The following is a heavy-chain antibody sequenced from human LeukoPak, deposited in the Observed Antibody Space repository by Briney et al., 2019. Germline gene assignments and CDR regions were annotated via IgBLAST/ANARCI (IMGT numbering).Heavy chain of an antibody. J-gene: IGHJ4*02. CDR1: GFTFSTYA. D-gene: IGHD4-17*01. V-gene: IGHV3-30*18. Sequence: GGSLRLSCAASGFTFSTYAMHWVRQAPGKGLEWVAVISYDGSNKYYPDSVKGRFTISRDNSKNTLFLQMNSLRTDDTAVYYCAKTDYGDRGVDYWGQGTLVTVSS. CDR2: ISYDGSNK. CDR3: AKTDYGDRGVDY.